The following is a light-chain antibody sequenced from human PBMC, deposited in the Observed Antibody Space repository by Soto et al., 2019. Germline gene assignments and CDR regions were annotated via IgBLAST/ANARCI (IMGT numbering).Light chain of an antibody. CDR3: QQYGRSPLT. CDR1: ERVTSNY. J-gene: IGKJ1*01. Sequence: ENVVAQSPGTLSLKPGERATLSCRASERVTSNYVAWYQQKPGQAPRLLIYAASRRATGISDRFSGSGSGTDFTLTISRLEPEDFAIYHCQQYGRSPLTFGQGTKVDIK. CDR2: AAS. V-gene: IGKV3-20*01.